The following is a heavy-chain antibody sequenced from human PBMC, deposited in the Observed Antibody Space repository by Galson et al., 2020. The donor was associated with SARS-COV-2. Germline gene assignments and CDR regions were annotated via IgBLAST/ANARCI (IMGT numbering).Heavy chain of an antibody. V-gene: IGHV4-4*08. CDR3: ARYTTSSVSFDY. CDR1: NGSISSDY. J-gene: IGHJ4*02. Sequence: SETLSLTCSVSNGSISSDYWAWIRQTPGKGLEWIGFFHSDGSTNYNPSLKSRVTISVDNSKNRFSLKLSSLTAADTAVYFCARYTTSSVSFDYWGQGTLVTVSS. D-gene: IGHD6-6*01. CDR2: FHSDGST.